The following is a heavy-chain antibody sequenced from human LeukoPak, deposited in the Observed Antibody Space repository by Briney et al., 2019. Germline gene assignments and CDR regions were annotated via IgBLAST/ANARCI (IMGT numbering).Heavy chain of an antibody. CDR3: ARSDHNSWNAFDI. D-gene: IGHD1-26*01. V-gene: IGHV1-69*13. Sequence: ASVKVSCKASGGTFSTYAIGWVRQAPGQGLEWMGGIIPIFGSATYAQQFQGRVTITADESTNTAYMELGSLRSEDTAMYYCARSDHNSWNAFDIWGQGTMVTVSS. J-gene: IGHJ3*02. CDR2: IIPIFGSA. CDR1: GGTFSTYA.